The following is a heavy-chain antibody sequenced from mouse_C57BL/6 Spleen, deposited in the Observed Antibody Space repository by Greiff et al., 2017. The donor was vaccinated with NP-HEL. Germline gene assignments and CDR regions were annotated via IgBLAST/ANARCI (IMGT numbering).Heavy chain of an antibody. CDR1: GYTFTDYY. J-gene: IGHJ1*03. V-gene: IGHV1-19*01. CDR3: AREDYYGSSHWYFDV. Sequence: VQLQQSGPVLVKSGASVKMSCKASGYTFTDYYMNWVKQSHGKSLEWIGVINPYNGGTSYNQKFKGKATLTVDKSSSTAYMELNSLTSEDSAVYYCAREDYYGSSHWYFDVWGTGTTVTVSS. D-gene: IGHD1-1*01. CDR2: INPYNGGT.